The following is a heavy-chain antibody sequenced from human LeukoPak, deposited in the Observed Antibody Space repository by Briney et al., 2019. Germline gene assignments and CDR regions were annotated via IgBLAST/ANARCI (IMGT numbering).Heavy chain of an antibody. V-gene: IGHV1-8*01. Sequence: ASVKVSCMASGYTFTSYDINWVRQATAQGLEWMGWMNPNSGNTGYAQKFQGRLTMTTNASISNAYLQMSSLISDETAVYYCARGRMGFGEFDYWGQGTLVTVSS. D-gene: IGHD3-10*01. J-gene: IGHJ4*02. CDR1: GYTFTSYD. CDR3: ARGRMGFGEFDY. CDR2: MNPNSGNT.